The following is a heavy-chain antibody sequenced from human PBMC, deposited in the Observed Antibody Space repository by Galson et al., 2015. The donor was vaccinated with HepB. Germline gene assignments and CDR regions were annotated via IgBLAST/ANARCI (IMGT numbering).Heavy chain of an antibody. J-gene: IGHJ4*02. CDR1: GFTFSSYA. D-gene: IGHD6-19*01. Sequence: SLRLSCAASGFTFSSYAMYWVRRAPGKGLEWVAVISYDGSNKYYADSVKGRFTISRDNSKNTLYLQMNSLRREDTAVYYCGRGGLRAVAGTKGDYWGQGTLVTVSS. CDR2: ISYDGSNK. CDR3: GRGGLRAVAGTKGDY. V-gene: IGHV3-30*04.